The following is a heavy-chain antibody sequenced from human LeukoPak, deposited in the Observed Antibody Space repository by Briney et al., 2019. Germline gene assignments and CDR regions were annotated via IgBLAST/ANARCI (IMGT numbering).Heavy chain of an antibody. D-gene: IGHD5-18*01. V-gene: IGHV4-59*01. CDR2: IYYSGST. CDR1: GGSISSYY. Sequence: SETLSLTCTVSGGSISSYYWSWIRQPPGKGLEWIGYIYYSGSTNYNPSLKSRVTISVDTSKNQFSLKLSSVTAADTAVYYCARGTRYSYGYGFDYWGQGTLVTVSS. CDR3: ARGTRYSYGYGFDY. J-gene: IGHJ4*02.